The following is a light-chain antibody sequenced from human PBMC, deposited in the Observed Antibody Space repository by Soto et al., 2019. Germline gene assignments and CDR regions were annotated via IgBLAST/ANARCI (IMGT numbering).Light chain of an antibody. CDR3: QQYDSSPRT. Sequence: DIALTQSPDTLSVSPGERATLSCRASRSVGFSLGWYQQKPGQAPRLLIYDASSRPTDIPARFSGSGSGTDFTLTISSLEPEDFAVYWCQQYDSSPRTFGQGTKVDIK. CDR1: RSVGFS. V-gene: IGKV3-20*01. J-gene: IGKJ1*01. CDR2: DAS.